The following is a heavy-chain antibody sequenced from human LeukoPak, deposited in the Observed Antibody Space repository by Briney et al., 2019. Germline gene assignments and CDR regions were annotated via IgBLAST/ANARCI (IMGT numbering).Heavy chain of an antibody. CDR1: VYTFTSYY. CDR2: INPSGGSK. CDR3: ARGTKHLWFGEGGNALDI. J-gene: IGHJ3*02. Sequence: ASVKVSRKASVYTFTSYYMHWVRPAPGQGLEWVGIINPSGGSKSYAQKFQGRVTMSRDMSTSTVYRELSSLRSDDTAGYYCARGTKHLWFGEGGNALDIWGQGTMVTVSS. V-gene: IGHV1-46*01. D-gene: IGHD3-10*01.